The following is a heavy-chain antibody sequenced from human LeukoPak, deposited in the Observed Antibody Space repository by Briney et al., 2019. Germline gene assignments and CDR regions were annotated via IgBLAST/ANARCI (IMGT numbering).Heavy chain of an antibody. V-gene: IGHV3-21*01. D-gene: IGHD6-13*01. J-gene: IGHJ4*02. Sequence: GGSLRLSCAASGFTFSSYSMNWVRQAPGKGLEWVSFISSSRSYIYYADSVKGRFTISRDNAKNSLYLQMNSLRAEDTAVYYCARDLMGYSSSWSHFDYWGQGTLVTVSS. CDR3: ARDLMGYSSSWSHFDY. CDR1: GFTFSSYS. CDR2: ISSSRSYI.